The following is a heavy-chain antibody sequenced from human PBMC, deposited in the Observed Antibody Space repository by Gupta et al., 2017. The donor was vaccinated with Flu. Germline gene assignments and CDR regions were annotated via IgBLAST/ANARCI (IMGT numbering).Heavy chain of an antibody. CDR3: VGGGFFLFDLWNGN. D-gene: IGHD3-3*01. V-gene: IGHV3-64D*06. CDR2: IETEGGDT. J-gene: IGHJ4*02. Sequence: EVHLVESGGGSVQPGGSLRLACSASGFTFSSYNMHWVRQAPGKRLEFVAAIETEGGDTEYADSVKGRFTISRDNSKNTLYLQMRSLRPEDTATYYCVGGGFFLFDLWNGNWGQGTLVTVSS. CDR1: GFTFSSYN.